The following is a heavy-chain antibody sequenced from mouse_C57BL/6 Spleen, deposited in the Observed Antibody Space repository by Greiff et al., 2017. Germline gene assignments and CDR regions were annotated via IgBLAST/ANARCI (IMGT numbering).Heavy chain of an antibody. D-gene: IGHD1-1*01. CDR2: INYDGSST. CDR3: ARGSYYYGSSYDFDY. V-gene: IGHV5-16*01. Sequence: EVQWVESEGGLVQPGSSMKLSCTASGFTFSDYYMAWVRQVPEKGLEWVANINYDGSSTYYLDSLKSRFIISRDNAKNILYLQMSSLKSEDTATYYCARGSYYYGSSYDFDYWGQGTTLTVSS. CDR1: GFTFSDYY. J-gene: IGHJ2*01.